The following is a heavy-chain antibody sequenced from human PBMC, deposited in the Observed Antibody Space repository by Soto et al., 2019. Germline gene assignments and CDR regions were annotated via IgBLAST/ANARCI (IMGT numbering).Heavy chain of an antibody. CDR1: GYTITSYA. CDR2: INAGNGNT. Sequence: QVQLVQSGAEEKKPGASVKVSCKASGYTITSYAMHWVRQAPGQRLEWMGWINAGNGNTKYSQKFQGRITITRDTSASSANMELSSLRSEETAVYYGARGSGYYDWDDYWGQGTLVTVSS. J-gene: IGHJ4*02. V-gene: IGHV1-3*05. CDR3: ARGSGYYDWDDY. D-gene: IGHD3-22*01.